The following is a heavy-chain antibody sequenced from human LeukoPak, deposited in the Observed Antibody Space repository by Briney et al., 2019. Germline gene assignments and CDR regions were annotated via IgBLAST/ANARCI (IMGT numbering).Heavy chain of an antibody. V-gene: IGHV1-46*01. CDR1: GYTFIDYY. CDR3: ARSNYYDSSGYHGDY. Sequence: ASVKVSCKASGYTFIDYYMHWVRQAPGQGPEWMGIINPSGGSTSYAQKFQGRVTMTRDTSTSTVYMELSSLRSEDTAVYYCARSNYYDSSGYHGDYWGQGTLVTVSS. J-gene: IGHJ4*02. D-gene: IGHD3-22*01. CDR2: INPSGGST.